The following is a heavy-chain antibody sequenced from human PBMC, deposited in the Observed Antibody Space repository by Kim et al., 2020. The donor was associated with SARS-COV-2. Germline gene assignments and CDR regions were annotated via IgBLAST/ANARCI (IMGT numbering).Heavy chain of an antibody. CDR2: IYHSGST. CDR3: ARDPPRAAAGGYSAGYYYYGMDV. CDR1: GGSISSSNW. Sequence: SETLCLTCAVSGGSISSSNWWSWVRQPPGKGLEWIGEIYHSGSTNYNPSLKSRVTISVDKSKNQFSLKLSSVTAADTAVYYCARDPPRAAAGGYSAGYYYYGMDVWGQGTTVTVSS. J-gene: IGHJ6*02. V-gene: IGHV4-4*02. D-gene: IGHD6-13*01.